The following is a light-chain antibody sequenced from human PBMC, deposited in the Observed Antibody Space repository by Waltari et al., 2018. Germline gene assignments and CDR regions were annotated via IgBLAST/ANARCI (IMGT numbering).Light chain of an antibody. CDR2: DAS. J-gene: IGKJ3*01. CDR1: QSITSY. Sequence: EVVLTQSPATLSLSPGERATLSCRASQSITSYLAWYQQKPGQAPRLLIYDASNRATGIPARFSGSGSGTDFTLPISSLEPEDFAVYYCQQRNTGLGFNFGPGTKVDIK. CDR3: QQRNTGLGFN. V-gene: IGKV3-11*01.